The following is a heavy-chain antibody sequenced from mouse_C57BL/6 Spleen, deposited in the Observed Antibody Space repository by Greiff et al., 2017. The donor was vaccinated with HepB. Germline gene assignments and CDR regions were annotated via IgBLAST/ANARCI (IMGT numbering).Heavy chain of an antibody. CDR3: TREGYYGSSLHYYAMDY. D-gene: IGHD1-1*01. CDR2: ISSGGDYI. V-gene: IGHV5-9-1*02. CDR1: GFTFSSYA. Sequence: DVKLVESGEGLVKPGGSLKLSCAASGFTFSSYAMSWVRQTPEKRLEWVAYISSGGDYIYYADTVKGRFTISRDNARNTLYLQMSSLKSEDTAMYYCTREGYYGSSLHYYAMDYWGQGTSVTVSS. J-gene: IGHJ4*01.